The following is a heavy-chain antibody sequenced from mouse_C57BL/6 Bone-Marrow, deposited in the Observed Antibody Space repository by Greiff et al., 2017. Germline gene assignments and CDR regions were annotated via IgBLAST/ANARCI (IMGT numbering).Heavy chain of an antibody. CDR2: IDPENGDT. Sequence: VQLQQSGAELVRPGASVKLSCTASGFNIKDDYMHWVKQRPEQGLEWIGWIDPENGDTEYASKFQGKATITADTSSHTAYLQLSSLTSEDTAVYYCTSFLDDAMYYWCQGTSVTVSS. J-gene: IGHJ4*01. CDR3: TSFLDDAMYY. CDR1: GFNIKDDY. V-gene: IGHV14-4*01. D-gene: IGHD1-2*01.